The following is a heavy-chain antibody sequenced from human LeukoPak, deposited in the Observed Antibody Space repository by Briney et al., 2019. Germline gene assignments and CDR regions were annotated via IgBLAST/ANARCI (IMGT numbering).Heavy chain of an antibody. J-gene: IGHJ4*02. CDR1: GFTFDDYA. Sequence: GGSLRLSCAASGFTFDDYAMHWVRQVPGKGLEWVSLISGHGGSTYYADSVKGRFTISRDNSKNSLHLQMNSLGTEDTALYYCAKDKFCSGADCYSPFDYWGQGTLVTVSS. V-gene: IGHV3-43*02. CDR3: AKDKFCSGADCYSPFDY. D-gene: IGHD2-21*02. CDR2: ISGHGGST.